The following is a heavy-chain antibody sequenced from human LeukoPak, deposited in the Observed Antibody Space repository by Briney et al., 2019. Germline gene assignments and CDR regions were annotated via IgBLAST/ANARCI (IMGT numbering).Heavy chain of an antibody. CDR1: GGSINNGDYY. CDR2: IYYSGSS. J-gene: IGHJ4*02. V-gene: IGHV4-39*07. D-gene: IGHD3-16*01. CDR3: ARSIMLTLYVFDY. Sequence: SETLSLTCTVSGGSINNGDYYWGWIRQTPGKGLEWIGTIYYSGSSFYNPSLRSRVTMSVDTSKNQFSLKVKSVTAADTAVYYCARSIMLTLYVFDYWGQGTLVTVSS.